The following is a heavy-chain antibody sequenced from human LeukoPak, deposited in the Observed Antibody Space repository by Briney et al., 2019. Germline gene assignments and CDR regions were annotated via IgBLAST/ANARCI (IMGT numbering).Heavy chain of an antibody. J-gene: IGHJ4*02. D-gene: IGHD2-8*02. CDR2: IYPGDSDT. Sequence: GESLKISCKGSGYSFTSYWIGWARQMPGKGLEWMGIIYPGDSDTRYSPSFQGQVTMSVDKSLNTASLQWTSLKASDTAIYYCARPRDTGAGNSPFDFWGQGTLVTVSS. CDR3: ARPRDTGAGNSPFDF. CDR1: GYSFTSYW. V-gene: IGHV5-51*01.